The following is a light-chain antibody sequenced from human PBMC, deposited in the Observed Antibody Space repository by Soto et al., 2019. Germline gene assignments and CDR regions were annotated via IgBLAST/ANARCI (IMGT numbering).Light chain of an antibody. V-gene: IGKV3-20*01. Sequence: EIVLTQSPGTLSLSPGERATLSCRASQSVSSGYLAWYQQKPGQAPRLLVYGTPLRATGIPDRFSGRGSGTDFTLTITRLEPEDFAIYFCQQYTSSPPSITFGQGTRLEIK. CDR1: QSVSSGY. J-gene: IGKJ5*01. CDR2: GTP. CDR3: QQYTSSPPSIT.